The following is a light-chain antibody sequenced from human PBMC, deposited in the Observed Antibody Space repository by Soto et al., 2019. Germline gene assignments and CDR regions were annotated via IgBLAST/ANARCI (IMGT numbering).Light chain of an antibody. V-gene: IGLV3-21*02. CDR2: DDS. Sequence: SYELTQPPSMSVAPGQTARITCGGNNIGDESVHWYQQKPGQAPVLVVYDDSNRPSGIPERFSGSKSGNTATLTISRVEAGDEADYYCQVWDSTSDRYVFGTGTKATVL. CDR1: NIGDES. J-gene: IGLJ1*01. CDR3: QVWDSTSDRYV.